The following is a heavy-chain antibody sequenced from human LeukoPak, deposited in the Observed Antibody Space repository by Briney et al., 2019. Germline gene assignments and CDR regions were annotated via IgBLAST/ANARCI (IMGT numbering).Heavy chain of an antibody. CDR1: GGSFSGYY. CDR2: INHSGST. Sequence: PSETLSLTCAVYGGSFSGYYWSWVRQPPGKGLEWIGEINHSGSTNYNPSLKSRVTMSVDTSKNQFSLKLSSVTAADTAVYYCARNWDSSGWHYYFDYWGQGTLVTVSS. D-gene: IGHD6-19*01. CDR3: ARNWDSSGWHYYFDY. J-gene: IGHJ4*02. V-gene: IGHV4-34*01.